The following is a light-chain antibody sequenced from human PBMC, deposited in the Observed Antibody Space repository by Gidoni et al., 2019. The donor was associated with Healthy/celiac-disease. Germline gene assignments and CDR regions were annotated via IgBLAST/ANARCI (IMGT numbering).Light chain of an antibody. CDR1: QSVSSSY. CDR3: QQYGSSPWT. V-gene: IGKV3-20*01. Sequence: ELVLTQSPATLSFSPGERATLSCRASQSVSSSYLAWYQQKPGQAPRLLIYGASSRATGIPDRFSGSGSGTDFTLTISRLEPEDFAVYYCQQYGSSPWTFGQGTKVEIK. J-gene: IGKJ1*01. CDR2: GAS.